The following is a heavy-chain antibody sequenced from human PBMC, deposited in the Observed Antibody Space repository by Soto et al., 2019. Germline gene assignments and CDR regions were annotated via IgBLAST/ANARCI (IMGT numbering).Heavy chain of an antibody. CDR2: IYYSGST. Sequence: QLQLQESGPGLVKPSETLSLTCTVSGGSISSSSYYWGWIRQPPGKGLEWSGSIYYSGSTYYNPSLKSRVTISVDTSKNQSSLNLSSVTDADTAVYYCARHVRGLYGYWGQGTLVTVSS. J-gene: IGHJ4*02. CDR1: GGSISSSSYY. V-gene: IGHV4-39*01. CDR3: ARHVRGLYGY. D-gene: IGHD2-2*02.